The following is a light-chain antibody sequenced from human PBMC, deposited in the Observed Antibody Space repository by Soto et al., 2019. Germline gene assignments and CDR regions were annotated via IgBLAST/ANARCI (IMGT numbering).Light chain of an antibody. Sequence: DIHMTQSPSSLSASVGHRVPITCQASQNINNDLNGYQQKPGRAPKLLIYDASNLEAGVPSRFRGSGSGTDFTFTISRLQPEDIATYYCQQYENLPTFGQGTRLEIK. CDR1: QNINND. J-gene: IGKJ5*01. V-gene: IGKV1-33*01. CDR3: QQYENLPT. CDR2: DAS.